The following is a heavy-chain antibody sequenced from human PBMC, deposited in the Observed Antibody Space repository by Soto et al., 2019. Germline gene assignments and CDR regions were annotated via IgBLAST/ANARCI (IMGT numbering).Heavy chain of an antibody. CDR1: GGSFSGYY. D-gene: IGHD3-22*01. V-gene: IGHV4-34*01. J-gene: IGHJ5*02. CDR2: INHSGST. CDR3: ARVERYYDSSGYYLGWFDP. Sequence: PSETLSLTCAVYGGSFSGYYWSWIRQPPGKGLEWIGEINHSGSTNYNPSLKSRVTISVDTSKNQFSLKLSSVTAADTAVYYCARVERYYDSSGYYLGWFDPWGQGTLVTVS.